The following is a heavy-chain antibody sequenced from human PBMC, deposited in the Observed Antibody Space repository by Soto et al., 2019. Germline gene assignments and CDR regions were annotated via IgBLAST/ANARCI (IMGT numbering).Heavy chain of an antibody. CDR2: IYTSGST. CDR1: GGSISSYY. Sequence: SETLSLTCTVSGGSISSYYWSWIRQPAGKGLEWIGRIYTSGSTNYNPSLKSRVTMSVDTSKNQFSLKLSSVTAADTAVYYCVRAYYYDSSGYYYSSDWFDPWGQGTLVNVS. CDR3: VRAYYYDSSGYYYSSDWFDP. J-gene: IGHJ5*02. D-gene: IGHD3-22*01. V-gene: IGHV4-4*07.